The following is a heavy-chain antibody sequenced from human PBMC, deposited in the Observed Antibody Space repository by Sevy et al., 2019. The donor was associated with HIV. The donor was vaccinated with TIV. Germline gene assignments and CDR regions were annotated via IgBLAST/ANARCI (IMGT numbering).Heavy chain of an antibody. CDR3: AKDRGYCSGGSCYIQV. Sequence: ASVKVSCKGSGYPFTSFGISWVRQAPGQGLEWMGWKNTNNGNANYAQKYQGRVTMTRDTSTSTAYMELRSLRSDDTAVYYCAKDRGYCSGGSCYIQVWGQGTLVTVSS. D-gene: IGHD2-15*01. J-gene: IGHJ1*01. CDR2: KNTNNGNA. CDR1: GYPFTSFG. V-gene: IGHV1-18*01.